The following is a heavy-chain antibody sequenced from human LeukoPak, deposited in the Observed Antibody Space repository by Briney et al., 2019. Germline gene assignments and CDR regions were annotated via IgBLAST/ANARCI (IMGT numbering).Heavy chain of an antibody. CDR1: GYTVNNCG. CDR2: ISAYSGDT. J-gene: IGHJ6*03. CDR3: VRDREVRGVRSNYYYYYMDV. V-gene: IGHV1-18*01. Sequence: GASVTVSCKASGYTVNNCGFTWVRQPPGQGLERMGWISAYSGDTRYEQKFQGRVTMTTDTPTTTTYVELRSQRSDDTAVYYCVRDREVRGVRSNYYYYYMDVWGKGTTVTVSS. D-gene: IGHD3-10*01.